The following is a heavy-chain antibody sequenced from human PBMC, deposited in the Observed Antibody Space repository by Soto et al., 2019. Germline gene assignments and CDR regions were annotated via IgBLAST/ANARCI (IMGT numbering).Heavy chain of an antibody. D-gene: IGHD3-16*02. CDR3: ARDVGRSFYFDY. CDR2: ISANNGDT. Sequence: QVQLVQSGPEVKKPGASVKVSCKASGYTVTNYGIIWVRQAPGQGLEWMGWISANNGDTKYGQKFQGRVTMTTDTSTSTAYMELRSLKSDDTAVYYCARDVGRSFYFDYWGQGSLVTVSS. J-gene: IGHJ4*02. V-gene: IGHV1-18*01. CDR1: GYTVTNYG.